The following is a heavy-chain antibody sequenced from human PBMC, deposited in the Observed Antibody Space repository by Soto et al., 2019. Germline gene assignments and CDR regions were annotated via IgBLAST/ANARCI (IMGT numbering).Heavy chain of an antibody. CDR3: ARRSLPPRGQKRSYYFDY. CDR2: IYYSGST. D-gene: IGHD3-10*01. J-gene: IGHJ4*02. V-gene: IGHV4-59*01. Sequence: SETLSLTCTVSGGSISSYYWSRIRQPPGKGLEWIGYIYYSGSTNYNPSLKSRVTISVDTSKNQFSLKLSSVTAADTAVYYCARRSLPPRGQKRSYYFDYWGQGTLVTVSS. CDR1: GGSISSYY.